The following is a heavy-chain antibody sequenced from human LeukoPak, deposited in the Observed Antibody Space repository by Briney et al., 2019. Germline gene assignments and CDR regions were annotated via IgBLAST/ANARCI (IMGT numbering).Heavy chain of an antibody. CDR2: ISAYNANP. D-gene: IGHD3-16*01. J-gene: IGHJ4*02. CDR1: GFTFTSYG. CDR3: ARDDDAFDY. Sequence: ASVKFSCTASGFTFTSYGISWVRQAPGQGLEWMGWISAYNANPNYAQKLQGRVTMTTDTSTSTAYMELRSLRSDDTAVYYCARDDDAFDYWGQGTLVTVSS. V-gene: IGHV1-18*01.